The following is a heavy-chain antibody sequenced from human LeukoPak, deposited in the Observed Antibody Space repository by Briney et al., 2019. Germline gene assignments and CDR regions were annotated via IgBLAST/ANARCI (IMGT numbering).Heavy chain of an antibody. V-gene: IGHV3-48*03. Sequence: GGSLRLSCAASGFTFSSYEMNWVRQAPGKGLEWVSYISVGGSTIYYADSVKGRFTISRDNAKNSLYLQMNSLRAEDTTVYYCARERRYSSDWTVDCWGRGTLVTVSS. J-gene: IGHJ4*02. CDR3: ARERRYSSDWTVDC. CDR1: GFTFSSYE. CDR2: ISVGGSTI. D-gene: IGHD6-19*01.